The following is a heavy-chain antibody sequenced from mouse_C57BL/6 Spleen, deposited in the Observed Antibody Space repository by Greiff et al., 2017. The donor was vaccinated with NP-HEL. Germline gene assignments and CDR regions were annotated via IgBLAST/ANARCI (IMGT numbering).Heavy chain of an antibody. CDR3: TRTTMVTTDGYAMDY. D-gene: IGHD2-2*01. Sequence: EVKLVESGEGLVKPGGSLKLSCAASGFTFSSYAMSWVRQTPEKRLEWVAYISSGGDYIYYADTVKGRFTISRDNARNTLYLQMSSLKSEDTAMYYCTRTTMVTTDGYAMDYWGQGTSVTVSS. J-gene: IGHJ4*01. V-gene: IGHV5-9-1*02. CDR2: ISSGGDYI. CDR1: GFTFSSYA.